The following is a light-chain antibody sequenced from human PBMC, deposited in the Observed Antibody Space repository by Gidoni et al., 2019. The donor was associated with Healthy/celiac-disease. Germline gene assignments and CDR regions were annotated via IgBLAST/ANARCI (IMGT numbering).Light chain of an antibody. V-gene: IGKV3-11*01. J-gene: IGKJ3*01. CDR1: QRVSSY. Sequence: EILLTQSPATLSLSQGERATHSGRASQRVSSYLAWYQQKPGQAPSLLIYDASNRATGIPARFSGSGPGTDFTLTISSLEPEDFAVYYCQQRSNWPLFTFGPGTKVDIK. CDR2: DAS. CDR3: QQRSNWPLFT.